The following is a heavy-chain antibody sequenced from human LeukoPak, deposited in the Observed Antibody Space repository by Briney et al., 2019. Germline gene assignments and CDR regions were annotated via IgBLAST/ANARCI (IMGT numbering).Heavy chain of an antibody. Sequence: KPGGSLRLSCAASGYMFSDYYMSWIRQTPEKGLEWLSYISHSGSTIYYADSVKGRLTISRDNAKNSLYLQMNSLRAEDTALYYCATYGSGSGTFFDSWGQGTLVTVSS. J-gene: IGHJ4*01. V-gene: IGHV3-11*04. D-gene: IGHD3-10*01. CDR1: GYMFSDYY. CDR3: ATYGSGSGTFFDS. CDR2: ISHSGSTI.